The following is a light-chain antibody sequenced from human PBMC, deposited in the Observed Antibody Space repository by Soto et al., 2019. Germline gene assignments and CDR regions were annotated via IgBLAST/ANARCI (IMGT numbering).Light chain of an antibody. CDR1: SSDVGGYNY. CDR2: EVS. V-gene: IGLV2-14*01. CDR3: SSYTSSSTLP. J-gene: IGLJ1*01. Sequence: QSALTQPASVSGSPGQSITISCTGTSSDVGGYNYVSWYQQHPGKASKLMIYEVSNRPSGVSNRFSGSKSGNTASLTISGLQAEDEADYYCSSYTSSSTLPFGTGTKLTVL.